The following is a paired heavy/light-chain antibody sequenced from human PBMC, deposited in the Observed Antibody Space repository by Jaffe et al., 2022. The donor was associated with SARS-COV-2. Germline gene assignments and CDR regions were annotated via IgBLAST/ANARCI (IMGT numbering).Heavy chain of an antibody. CDR2: IIPIFGTA. CDR1: GGTFSSYA. CDR3: ASTYYYDSSGHPPPYYYYYGMDV. Sequence: QVQLVQSGAEVKKPGSSVKVSCKASGGTFSSYAISWVRQAPGQGLEWMGGIIPIFGTANYAQKFQGRVTITADESTSTAYMELSSLRSEDTAVYYCASTYYYDSSGHPPPYYYYYGMDVWGQGTTVTVSS. V-gene: IGHV1-69*01. D-gene: IGHD3-22*01. J-gene: IGHJ6*02.
Light chain of an antibody. CDR3: MQATQFPPT. CDR2: KIS. Sequence: DIVMTQTPLSSPVTLGQPASISCRSSQSLVHSDGNTYLSWLQQRPGQPPRLLIYKISNRFSGVPDRFSGSGAGTDFTLKISRVEAEDVGVYYCMQATQFPPTFGGGTKVEIK. CDR1: QSLVHSDGNTY. V-gene: IGKV2-24*01. J-gene: IGKJ4*01.